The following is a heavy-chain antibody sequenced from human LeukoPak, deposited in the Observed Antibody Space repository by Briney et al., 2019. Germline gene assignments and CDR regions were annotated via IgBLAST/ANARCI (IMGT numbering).Heavy chain of an antibody. CDR1: GFTFSGFW. Sequence: GGSLRLSCAVSGFTFSGFWMSWSRQAPGKGLEWVASINSDGSEGYYADVVKGRFTISRDNAKNSLYLQINSLRAEDTAVYYCARGIAVAATRDYWGQGVLVTVSS. J-gene: IGHJ4*02. D-gene: IGHD6-19*01. CDR3: ARGIAVAATRDY. CDR2: INSDGSEG. V-gene: IGHV3-7*03.